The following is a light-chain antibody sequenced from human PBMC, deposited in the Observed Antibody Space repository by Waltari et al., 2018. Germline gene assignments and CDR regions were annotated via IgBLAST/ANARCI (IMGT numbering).Light chain of an antibody. CDR3: QLRTNLMFT. J-gene: IGKJ2*01. Sequence: EIVLTQSPATLSLSPGERATLSCRASQIVRSSLAWYQQAPGQAPSLLIYDASNRATGIPARFSGSRSGTDFTLTISSLEPEDFTVYYCQLRTNLMFTFGQGSKLEI. V-gene: IGKV3-11*01. CDR1: QIVRSS. CDR2: DAS.